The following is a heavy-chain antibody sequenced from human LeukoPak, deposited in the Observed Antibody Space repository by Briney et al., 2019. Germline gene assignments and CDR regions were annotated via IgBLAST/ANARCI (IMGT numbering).Heavy chain of an antibody. V-gene: IGHV3-23*01. D-gene: IGHD6-13*01. CDR3: AKAIAATGRWWIFDY. CDR1: WFTFSKYY. Sequence: GALRTSCAASWFTFSKYYMGLGRQAPGEGLGWVSSISGSGSSTYYADSVKGRFTISRDNPKNAQYLQMSSLRAEDTAVYYCAKAIAATGRWWIFDYWGQGTLVTVSS. J-gene: IGHJ4*02. CDR2: ISGSGSST.